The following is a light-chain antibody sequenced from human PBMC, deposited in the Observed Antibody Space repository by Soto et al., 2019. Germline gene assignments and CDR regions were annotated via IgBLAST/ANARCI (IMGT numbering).Light chain of an antibody. CDR3: AAWDDSLNVVL. V-gene: IGLV1-36*01. CDR1: SSNIGKNA. Sequence: QSVLTQPPSVSEAPRQRVTISCSGNSSNIGKNAVNWYQHLPGTAPKLLIYYDDLLPSGVSDRFSGSKSGTSASLAISGLQSDDEGDYYCAAWDDSLNVVLFGGGTKLTVL. J-gene: IGLJ3*02. CDR2: YDD.